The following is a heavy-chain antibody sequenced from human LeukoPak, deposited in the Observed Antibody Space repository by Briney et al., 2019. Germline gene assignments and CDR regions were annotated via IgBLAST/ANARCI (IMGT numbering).Heavy chain of an antibody. CDR3: AKEWKEGGYLD. CDR1: GFTFSSYA. CDR2: ITGSGGNT. V-gene: IGHV3-23*01. Sequence: GGSLRLSCAASGFTFSSYAMSWVRQAPGKGLEWVSTITGSGGNTFYADSVKGRFTISRDNTKNTLYLQMNSLRAEDTAVYYCAKEWKEGGYLDWGQGTLVTVSS. D-gene: IGHD5-12*01. J-gene: IGHJ4*02.